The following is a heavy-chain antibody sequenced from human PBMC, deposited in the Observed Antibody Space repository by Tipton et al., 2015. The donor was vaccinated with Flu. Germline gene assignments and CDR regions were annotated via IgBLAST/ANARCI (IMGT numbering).Heavy chain of an antibody. CDR3: VRERGHLMLVDF. J-gene: IGHJ4*02. V-gene: IGHV4-4*02. Sequence: GLVKPSGTLSPTCAVSGVSVTSDSWWTWVRQSPGKGLEWIGEAYHDGRINYNPSLKSRVTISIDNSNNHFSLELTSVTASDTAIYYCVRERGHLMLVDFWGQGTLVTVSS. CDR2: AYHDGRI. D-gene: IGHD2-8*01. CDR1: GVSVTSDSW.